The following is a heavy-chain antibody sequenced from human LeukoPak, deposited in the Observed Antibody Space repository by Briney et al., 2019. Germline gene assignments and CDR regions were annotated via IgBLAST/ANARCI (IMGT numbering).Heavy chain of an antibody. Sequence: SETLSLTCTVSGYSISSDYYWGWIRQPPGKGLEWIGSIYQSGNIYYKPSLKSRVTISLDTSKNQFSLSLSSVTAADTAVYYCARGSRDYGDILNWFDPWGQGTLVTVSS. D-gene: IGHD4-17*01. CDR2: IYQSGNI. V-gene: IGHV4-38-2*02. CDR3: ARGSRDYGDILNWFDP. CDR1: GYSISSDYY. J-gene: IGHJ5*02.